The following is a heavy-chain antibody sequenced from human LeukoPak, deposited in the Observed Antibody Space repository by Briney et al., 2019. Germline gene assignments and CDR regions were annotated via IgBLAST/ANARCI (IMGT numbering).Heavy chain of an antibody. CDR2: MNPNSGNT. V-gene: IGHV1-18*01. CDR3: ARVGRGSSGWYHYYYYMDV. CDR1: GYTFTSYD. Sequence: ASVKVSCKASGYTFTSYDINWVRQATGQGLEWMGWMNPNSGNTNYAQKLQGRVTMTTDTSTSTAYMELRSLRSDDTAVYYCARVGRGSSGWYHYYYYMDVWGKGTTVTVSS. J-gene: IGHJ6*03. D-gene: IGHD6-19*01.